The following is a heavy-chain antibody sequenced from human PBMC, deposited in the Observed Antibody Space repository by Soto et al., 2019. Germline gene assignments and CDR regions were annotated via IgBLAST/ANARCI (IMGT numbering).Heavy chain of an antibody. D-gene: IGHD3-16*01. CDR1: GGSFSGYY. Sequence: SETLSLTCAVYGGSFSGYYWSWIRQPPGKGLEWIGEINHSGSTNYNPSLKSRVTISVDTSKNQFSLKLSSVTAADTAVYYCAAKLGGYYFDYWGQGTLVTVSS. V-gene: IGHV4-34*01. J-gene: IGHJ4*02. CDR2: INHSGST. CDR3: AAKLGGYYFDY.